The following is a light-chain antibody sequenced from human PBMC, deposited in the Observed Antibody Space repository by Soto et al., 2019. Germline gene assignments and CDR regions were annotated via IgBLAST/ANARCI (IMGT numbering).Light chain of an antibody. Sequence: QSVLTQPPSASGTPGQRVTISCSGSSSNIGSNTVNWYQQLPGTAPKLLIYSNNQRPPGVPDRFSGSKSDSSASLAISGLQSEDEADYYCAAWDDSLNGHVFGSGTKLTVL. J-gene: IGLJ1*01. CDR1: SSNIGSNT. CDR2: SNN. V-gene: IGLV1-44*01. CDR3: AAWDDSLNGHV.